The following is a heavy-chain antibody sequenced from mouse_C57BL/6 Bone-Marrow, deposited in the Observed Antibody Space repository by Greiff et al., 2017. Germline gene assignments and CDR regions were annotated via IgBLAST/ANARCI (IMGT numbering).Heavy chain of an antibody. Sequence: QVQLQQPGPELVKPGASVKLSCKASGYTFTSYWMHWVKQRPGQGLEWIGNINPSNGGTNYNEKFKSKATLTADKSSSTAYMELRSLTSEDSAVYFCARGWGSIFDYWGQGTTLTVSS. V-gene: IGHV1-53*01. J-gene: IGHJ2*01. CDR1: GYTFTSYW. CDR2: INPSNGGT. D-gene: IGHD1-1*01. CDR3: ARGWGSIFDY.